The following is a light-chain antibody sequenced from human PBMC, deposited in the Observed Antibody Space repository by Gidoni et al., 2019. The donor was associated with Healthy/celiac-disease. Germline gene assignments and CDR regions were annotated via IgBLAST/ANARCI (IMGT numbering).Light chain of an antibody. J-gene: IGKJ2*01. V-gene: IGKV1-39*01. CDR1: QSISSY. CDR3: QQSYSTPH. Sequence: DIQMPQSPSSLSASVGDRATITCRASQSISSYLNWYQQKPGKAPKLLIYAASSLQSGVPSRFSGSGSGTDFTLTISSLQPEDFATYYCQQSYSTPHFGQGTKLEIK. CDR2: AAS.